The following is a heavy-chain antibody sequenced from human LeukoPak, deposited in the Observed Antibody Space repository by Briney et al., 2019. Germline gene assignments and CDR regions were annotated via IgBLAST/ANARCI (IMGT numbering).Heavy chain of an antibody. Sequence: SETLSLTCTVSGGSISSGGYYWSWIRQHPGKGLEWIGYIYYSGSTYYNPSLKSRVTISVDTSKNQFSLKLSSVTAADTAVYYRARGSGPGLITYYPRYYYYMDVWGKGTTVTVSS. J-gene: IGHJ6*03. D-gene: IGHD3-22*01. V-gene: IGHV4-31*03. CDR1: GGSISSGGYY. CDR3: ARGSGPGLITYYPRYYYYMDV. CDR2: IYYSGST.